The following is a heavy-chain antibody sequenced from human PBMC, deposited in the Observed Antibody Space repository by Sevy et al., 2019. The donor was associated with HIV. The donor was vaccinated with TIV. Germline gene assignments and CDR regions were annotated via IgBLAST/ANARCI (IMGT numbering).Heavy chain of an antibody. V-gene: IGHV1-69*01. CDR2: IIPIFGTT. CDR3: AINTILPAAVLVYFDY. CDR1: GGTFKNYG. J-gene: IGHJ4*02. Sequence: ASVKVSCKASGGTFKNYGIGWVRQAPGQGLEWMGSIIPIFGTTNYAQKFQGRVTITADEFTTTAQMQLSSLTSEDTAVYYCAINTILPAAVLVYFDYWGQGTLVTVSS. D-gene: IGHD2-2*01.